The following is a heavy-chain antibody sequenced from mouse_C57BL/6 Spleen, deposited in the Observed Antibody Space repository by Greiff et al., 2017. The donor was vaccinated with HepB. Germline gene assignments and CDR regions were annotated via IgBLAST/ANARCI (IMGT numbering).Heavy chain of an antibody. V-gene: IGHV14-3*01. J-gene: IGHJ4*01. D-gene: IGHD1-1*01. CDR1: GFNIKNTY. CDR3: AREYGSSFYYYAMDY. CDR2: IDPADGNT. Sequence: EVQLQQSVAELVRPGASVKLSCTASGFNIKNTYMHWVNQSPEQGLEWIGRIDPADGNTKYAPKIQSKATITADTSPNTAYLQLSSLTSEDTAIYYCAREYGSSFYYYAMDYWGQGTSVTVSS.